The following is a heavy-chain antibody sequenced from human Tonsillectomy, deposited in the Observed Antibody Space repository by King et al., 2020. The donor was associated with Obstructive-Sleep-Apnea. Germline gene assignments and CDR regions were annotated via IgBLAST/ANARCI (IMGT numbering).Heavy chain of an antibody. D-gene: IGHD1-26*01. Sequence: VQLQESGPGLVKPSQTLSLTCTVSGGSISSGGYYWSWIRQHPGKGLEWIGYIYYSGSTYYNPSLKSRVTISVEPAKNQFSLKLSSVTAADTAVYYCARAGSWETVPDFDYWGQGTLVTVSS. V-gene: IGHV4-31*03. CDR1: GGSISSGGYY. J-gene: IGHJ4*02. CDR3: ARAGSWETVPDFDY. CDR2: IYYSGST.